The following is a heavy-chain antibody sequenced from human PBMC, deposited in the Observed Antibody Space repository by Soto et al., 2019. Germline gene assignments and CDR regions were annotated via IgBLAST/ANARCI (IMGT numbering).Heavy chain of an antibody. V-gene: IGHV4-59*01. CDR1: GSSISPFY. J-gene: IGHJ4*02. CDR2: IYYTGST. CDR3: TRVGGYYGDYPNFDY. Sequence: ASETLSLTCTVSGSSISPFYWSWIRQPPGKGLEWIGYIYYTGSTKYNPSLKGRVTLSLGTSRNQLSLKLSSVTAADTAMYYCTRVGGYYGDYPNFDYWGPGTLVTVSS. D-gene: IGHD4-17*01.